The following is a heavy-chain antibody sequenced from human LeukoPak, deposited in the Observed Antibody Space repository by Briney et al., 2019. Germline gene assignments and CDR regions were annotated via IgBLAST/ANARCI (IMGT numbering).Heavy chain of an antibody. J-gene: IGHJ4*02. Sequence: ASVKVSCEAPGYTFTSYYMHWVRQAPGQGLEWMGIINPSGGSTNYAQKFQDRVTMTRDTSTSTVYMELSSLRSEDTAVYYCAKDLAKRLYYFDYWGQGTLVTVSS. V-gene: IGHV1-46*01. CDR3: AKDLAKRLYYFDY. D-gene: IGHD1-1*01. CDR1: GYTFTSYY. CDR2: INPSGGST.